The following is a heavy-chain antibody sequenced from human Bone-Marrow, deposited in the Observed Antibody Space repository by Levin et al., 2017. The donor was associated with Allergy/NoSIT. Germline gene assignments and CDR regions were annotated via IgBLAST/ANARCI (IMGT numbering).Heavy chain of an antibody. CDR2: ISSSGRTT. Sequence: PGGSLRLSCAGSGFSFNTYNMIWIRQAPGKGLEWVSDISSSGRTTHYADSVKGRFTVSRDKAKNSLYLEMSSLRPEDTAVYYCATDTVGGFDYWGQGTLVTVTS. D-gene: IGHD3-16*01. V-gene: IGHV3-48*01. CDR1: GFSFNTYN. CDR3: ATDTVGGFDY. J-gene: IGHJ4*02.